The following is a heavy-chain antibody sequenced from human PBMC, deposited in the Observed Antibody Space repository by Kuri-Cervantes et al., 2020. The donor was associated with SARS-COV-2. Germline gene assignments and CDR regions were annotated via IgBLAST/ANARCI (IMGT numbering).Heavy chain of an antibody. CDR1: GYTFTSYG. Sequence: ASVKVSCKASGYTFTSYGISWVRQAPGQGLEWMGRINPNGGGKNYAQKVQGRVTMTRGTSITTAYMELSRLRFDDTAVYYCARVRQNDFQAFDYWGQGTLVTVSS. CDR3: ARVRQNDFQAFDY. V-gene: IGHV1-2*06. CDR2: INPNGGGK. D-gene: IGHD3-3*01. J-gene: IGHJ4*02.